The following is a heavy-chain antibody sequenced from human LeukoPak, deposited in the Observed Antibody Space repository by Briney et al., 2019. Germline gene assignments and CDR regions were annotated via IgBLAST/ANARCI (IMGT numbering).Heavy chain of an antibody. Sequence: GGSLRLSCAASGLTVSSNYMSWVRQAPGGGLEWVSVIYAGGRTYYADSVKGRFTISRHNSNNTLYLQMNSLRPEDTAVYYCARVIYQLVFDYWGQGTLVSVSS. CDR1: GLTVSSNY. V-gene: IGHV3-53*04. J-gene: IGHJ4*02. D-gene: IGHD2-2*01. CDR3: ARVIYQLVFDY. CDR2: IYAGGRT.